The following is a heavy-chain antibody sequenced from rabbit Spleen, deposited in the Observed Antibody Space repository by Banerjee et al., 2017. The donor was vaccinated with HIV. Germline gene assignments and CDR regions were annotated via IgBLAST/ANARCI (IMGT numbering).Heavy chain of an antibody. Sequence: QEQLVESGGGLVQPEGSLTLTCIASGVSFSSNYYMCWVRQAPGKGLEWIACIYTGSSGGTYYANWAKGRFTISKTSSTTVTLQMTSLTAADPATYFCARVGGVGVYGYATLWGPGTLVTVS. CDR2: IYTGSSGGT. D-gene: IGHD6-1*01. V-gene: IGHV1S45*01. CDR1: GVSFSSNYY. CDR3: ARVGGVGVYGYATL. J-gene: IGHJ4*01.